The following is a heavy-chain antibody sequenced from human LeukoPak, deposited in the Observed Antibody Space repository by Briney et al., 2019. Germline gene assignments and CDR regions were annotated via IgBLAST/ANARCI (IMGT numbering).Heavy chain of an antibody. CDR1: GFTFSSYS. J-gene: IGHJ4*02. V-gene: IGHV3-21*01. Sequence: KPGGSLRLSCAASGFTFSSYSMNWVRQAPGKGLEWVSSISSSSSYIYCADSVKGRFTISRDNAKNSLYLQMNSLRAEDTAVYYCARLKRIVGATKGYGFDYWGQGTLVTVSS. CDR2: ISSSSSYI. CDR3: ARLKRIVGATKGYGFDY. D-gene: IGHD1-26*01.